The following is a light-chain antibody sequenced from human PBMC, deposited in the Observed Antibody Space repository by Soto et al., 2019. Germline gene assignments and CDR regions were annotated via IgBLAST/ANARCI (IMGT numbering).Light chain of an antibody. CDR1: SSDVGGYNY. Sequence: QLVLTQPASVSGSPGQSITISCTGTSSDVGGYNYVSWYQQHPGKAPKLMIFDVSNRPSGVSNRFSGSKSGNTASLTISGLQAEDEADYYCISYTSSSTLYVFGTGTKVTVL. V-gene: IGLV2-14*01. J-gene: IGLJ1*01. CDR2: DVS. CDR3: ISYTSSSTLYV.